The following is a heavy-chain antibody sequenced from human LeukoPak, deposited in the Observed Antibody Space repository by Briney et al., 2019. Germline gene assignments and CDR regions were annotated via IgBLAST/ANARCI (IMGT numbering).Heavy chain of an antibody. J-gene: IGHJ4*02. Sequence: PGRSLRLSCATSGFTFSSYGMHWVRQAPGKGLEWVAIIWYDGSKTYYADSVKGRFTIPRDKSKNTLYLQMNSLRVEDTAVYYCARVRVAAAGNAFDYWGQGTMVTVSS. D-gene: IGHD6-13*01. CDR3: ARVRVAAAGNAFDY. CDR2: IWYDGSKT. CDR1: GFTFSSYG. V-gene: IGHV3-33*01.